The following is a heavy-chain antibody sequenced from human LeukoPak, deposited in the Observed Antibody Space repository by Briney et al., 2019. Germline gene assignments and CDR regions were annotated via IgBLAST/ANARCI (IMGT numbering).Heavy chain of an antibody. V-gene: IGHV3-7*01. CDR1: GFTLNSYW. CDR2: IKQGGSEK. J-gene: IGHJ4*02. D-gene: IGHD3-9*01. CDR3: ARTSGTGWSY. Sequence: GGSLRLSCAASGFTLNSYWMSWVRQAPGKGLEWVANIKQGGSEKYYVDSVKGRFTISRDNAKNSLYLQMDSLRAEDTAVYYCARTSGTGWSYWGQGTLVTVSS.